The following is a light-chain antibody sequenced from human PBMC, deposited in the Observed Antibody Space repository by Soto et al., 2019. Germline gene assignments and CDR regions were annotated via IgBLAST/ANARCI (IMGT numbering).Light chain of an antibody. CDR3: QKYNSARWT. CDR2: DAS. V-gene: IGKV1-27*01. Sequence: DIQMTQSPSSLSASVGDRVTITCQASQDINNFLNWYQQKPGKAPKLLIYDASNLETGVPSRFSGSGSGTDFTLTISSLQPEEVATYYCQKYNSARWTFGQGTKVDIK. J-gene: IGKJ1*01. CDR1: QDINNF.